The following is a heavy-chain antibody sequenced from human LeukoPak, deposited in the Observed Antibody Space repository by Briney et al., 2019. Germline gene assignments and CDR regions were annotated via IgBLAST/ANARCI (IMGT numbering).Heavy chain of an antibody. CDR3: AGGPRSAGDY. D-gene: IGHD3-10*01. J-gene: IGHJ4*02. CDR1: GYRFTGYN. Sequence: ASVKVSCKASGYRFTGYNIDWVRQAPGQRPEWMGRINAGNGNTKYSQKFQGRVTITRDTPASTAYMELSSLRSEDTAVYYCAGGPRSAGDYWGQGTLVTVSS. CDR2: INAGNGNT. V-gene: IGHV1-3*01.